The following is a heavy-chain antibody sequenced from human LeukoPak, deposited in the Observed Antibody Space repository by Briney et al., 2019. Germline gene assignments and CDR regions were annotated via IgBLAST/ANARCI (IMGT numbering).Heavy chain of an antibody. CDR1: GYTFTTYS. CDR3: ASPPEEAVAGPDALHY. Sequence: ASVKVSCKASGYTFTTYSMHWVRQAPGQGLEWMGWINAGNGNTKYAQRFQGRVTITRDTSASTAYMGLSSLGSEDTAVYYCASPPEEAVAGPDALHYWGQGTLVTVSS. V-gene: IGHV1-3*01. J-gene: IGHJ4*02. CDR2: INAGNGNT. D-gene: IGHD6-19*01.